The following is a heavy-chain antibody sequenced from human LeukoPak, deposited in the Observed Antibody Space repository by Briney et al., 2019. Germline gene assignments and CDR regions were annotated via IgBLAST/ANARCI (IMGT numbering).Heavy chain of an antibody. CDR3: ARGPGFLEQNIYYYYMDV. J-gene: IGHJ6*03. CDR1: GFTFSSYS. D-gene: IGHD3-3*01. CDR2: ISSSSSYI. Sequence: GGSLSLSCAASGFTFSSYSMNWVRQAPGKGLEWVSSISSSSSYIYYVDSVKGRFTISRDNAKNSLYLQMNSLRAEDMAVYYCARGPGFLEQNIYYYYMDVWGKGTTVTVSS. V-gene: IGHV3-21*01.